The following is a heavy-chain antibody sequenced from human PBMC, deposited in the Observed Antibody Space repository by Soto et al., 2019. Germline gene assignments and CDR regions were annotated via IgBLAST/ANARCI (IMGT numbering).Heavy chain of an antibody. V-gene: IGHV1-46*01. Sequence: QVQMVQSGAEVKMPGASARISCKTYGYTVTSYYMRWVRQAPGQGLEWMRFINPNGAWTGYAQKFQGRLTVTRDTSTTTLYMELSSLRSEDTAVYYCAREGAPAAKMFDYWGQGTLVTVSS. D-gene: IGHD2-2*01. J-gene: IGHJ4*02. CDR2: INPNGAWT. CDR3: AREGAPAAKMFDY. CDR1: GYTVTSYY.